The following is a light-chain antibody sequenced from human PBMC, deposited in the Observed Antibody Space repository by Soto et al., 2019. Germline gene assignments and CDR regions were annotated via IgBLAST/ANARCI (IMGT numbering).Light chain of an antibody. CDR1: QSVNSN. CDR2: GAS. CDR3: QHYNTWPWT. J-gene: IGKJ1*01. V-gene: IGKV3-15*01. Sequence: ETVMTQSPATLSVSPGERATLSCWASQSVNSNLAWYKQKLGQAPRVLIYGASTRATGIPARFSGSGSETEFILTISSLQSEDSATYYCQHYNTWPWTFGQGTKVDIK.